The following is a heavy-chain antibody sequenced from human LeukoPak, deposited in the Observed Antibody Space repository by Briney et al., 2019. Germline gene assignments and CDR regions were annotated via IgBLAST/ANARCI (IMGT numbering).Heavy chain of an antibody. D-gene: IGHD2-2*01. V-gene: IGHV1-69*01. Sequence: SSVKVSCKASGGTFSSYAISWVRQAPGQGLEWMGGIIPIFGTANYAQKFQGRVTITADESTSTAYMELSSLRSEDTAVYYCARDTKGSCSSTSCYHFDYWGQGTLVTVSS. CDR1: GGTFSSYA. CDR2: IIPIFGTA. CDR3: ARDTKGSCSSTSCYHFDY. J-gene: IGHJ4*02.